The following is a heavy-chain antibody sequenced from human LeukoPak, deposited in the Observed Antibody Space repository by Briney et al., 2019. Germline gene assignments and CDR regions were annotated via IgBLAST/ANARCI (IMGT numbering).Heavy chain of an antibody. Sequence: GASVKVSCKASGGTFSSYAISWVRQAPGQGLEWMGGIIPIFGTANYAQKFQGRVTITADESTSTAYMELSSLRSEDTAVYYCARGGPYSSSWHAHYYYYYMDVWGKGTTVTVSS. J-gene: IGHJ6*03. CDR1: GGTFSSYA. D-gene: IGHD6-13*01. V-gene: IGHV1-69*13. CDR2: IIPIFGTA. CDR3: ARGGPYSSSWHAHYYYYYMDV.